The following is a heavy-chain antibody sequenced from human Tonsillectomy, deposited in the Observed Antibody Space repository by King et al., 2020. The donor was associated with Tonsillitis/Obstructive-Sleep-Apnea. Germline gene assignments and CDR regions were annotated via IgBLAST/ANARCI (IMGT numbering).Heavy chain of an antibody. Sequence: VQLVQSGAEVKKPGESLKSSCKCSGYNFATYWIAWVRQMPGKGLEWMWIISPNDSKTRYSPSFQVQVTISADKSISTAYLQWSSLRASDTAMYYCARRMGSGWSFDFWGQGTLVTVSS. CDR3: ARRMGSGWSFDF. J-gene: IGHJ4*02. V-gene: IGHV5-51*01. CDR2: ISPNDSKT. D-gene: IGHD6-19*01. CDR1: GYNFATYW.